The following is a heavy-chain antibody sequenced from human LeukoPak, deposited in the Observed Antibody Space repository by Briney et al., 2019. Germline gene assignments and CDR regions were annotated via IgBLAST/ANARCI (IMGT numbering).Heavy chain of an antibody. CDR3: ASQEEAVWPEPLDY. V-gene: IGHV3-21*01. CDR1: GFTFGDYA. CDR2: ISTSSIYI. Sequence: GGSLRLSCTASGFTFGDYAMTWVRQAPGKGLEWVSSISTSSIYIYYADSVKGRFTVSRDNAKNSLYLQMNSLRAEDTAVYYCASQEEAVWPEPLDYWGQGTLVTVSS. D-gene: IGHD1-14*01. J-gene: IGHJ4*02.